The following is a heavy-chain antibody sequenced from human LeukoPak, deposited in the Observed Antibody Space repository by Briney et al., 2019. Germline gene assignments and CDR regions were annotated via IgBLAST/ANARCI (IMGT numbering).Heavy chain of an antibody. Sequence: GGSLRLSCAAFGFTFSSYVMHWVRQAPGKGLEWVAVISYDGSNKYYADSVKGRFTISRDNSKNTLYLQMNSLRAEDTAVYYCARDLGPTIFSLPGYWGQGTLVTVSS. CDR1: GFTFSSYV. D-gene: IGHD3-9*01. CDR2: ISYDGSNK. CDR3: ARDLGPTIFSLPGY. V-gene: IGHV3-30*04. J-gene: IGHJ4*02.